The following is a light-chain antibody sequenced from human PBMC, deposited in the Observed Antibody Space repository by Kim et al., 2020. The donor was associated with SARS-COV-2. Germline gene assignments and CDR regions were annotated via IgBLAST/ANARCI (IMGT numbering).Light chain of an antibody. V-gene: IGKV1-39*01. CDR3: QQTYSIPYT. J-gene: IGKJ2*01. Sequence: SAAVGDSVTITCRASQTISKYLNWYQQKPGKAPKIVVYGASSLKSGVPSRFSGSTSGTDFTLTISSLQPEDFATYYCQQTYSIPYTFGQGTKVEIK. CDR2: GAS. CDR1: QTISKY.